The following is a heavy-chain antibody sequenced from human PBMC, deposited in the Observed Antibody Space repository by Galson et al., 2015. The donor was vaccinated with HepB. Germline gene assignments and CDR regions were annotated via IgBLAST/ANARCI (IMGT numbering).Heavy chain of an antibody. J-gene: IGHJ3*02. CDR3: ATTKFGSGAYWTFDI. CDR2: ISTNGATI. Sequence: SLRLSCAASDSTFSSYTMNWVRQTPGKGLQWLSYISTNGATIHYADSVKGRFTIARDNAKNTMWLQMNSRRAEDTAVYYCATTKFGSGAYWTFDIWGPGTLVTVSS. CDR1: DSTFSSYT. D-gene: IGHD4/OR15-4a*01. V-gene: IGHV3-48*04.